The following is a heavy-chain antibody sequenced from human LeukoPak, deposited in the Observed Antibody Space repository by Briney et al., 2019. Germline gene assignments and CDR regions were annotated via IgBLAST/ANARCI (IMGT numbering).Heavy chain of an antibody. J-gene: IGHJ4*02. Sequence: SETLSLTCAVYGGSFSGYYWSWIRQPPGKGLKWIGEINHSGSTNYNPSLKSRVTISVDTSKNQFSLKLSSVTAAGTAVYYCARGRSVVVPAAIHLYYFDYWGQGTLVTVSS. CDR2: INHSGST. CDR1: GGSFSGYY. D-gene: IGHD2-2*01. CDR3: ARGRSVVVPAAIHLYYFDY. V-gene: IGHV4-34*01.